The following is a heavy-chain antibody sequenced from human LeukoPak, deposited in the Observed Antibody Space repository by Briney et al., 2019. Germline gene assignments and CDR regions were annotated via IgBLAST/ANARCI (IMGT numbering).Heavy chain of an antibody. CDR3: ATGELLQMGNDY. CDR1: GYTFSSYY. V-gene: IGHV1-46*04. D-gene: IGHD1-26*01. CDR2: IKPSDGST. J-gene: IGHJ4*02. Sequence: ASVKVSCKASGYTFSSYYIHWVRQAPGQGLEWMGIIKPSDGSTSYGQKLQGRVTMTRDMSTSTVYMELSSLRSGDTAVYYCATGELLQMGNDYWGQGTLVTVSS.